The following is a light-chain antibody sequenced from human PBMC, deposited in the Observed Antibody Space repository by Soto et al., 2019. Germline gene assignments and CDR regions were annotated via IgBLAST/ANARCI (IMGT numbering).Light chain of an antibody. J-gene: IGKJ1*01. Sequence: EIVLTQSPGTLSLSPGERATLSCRAGQRVSSSYLAWYQQKPGQAPRLLIYGASSRATGIPDRFSGSGSGTDFTLTISRLEPEDFAVYYCQQYGSSPRTFGQGTKVDIK. CDR2: GAS. V-gene: IGKV3-20*01. CDR3: QQYGSSPRT. CDR1: QRVSSSY.